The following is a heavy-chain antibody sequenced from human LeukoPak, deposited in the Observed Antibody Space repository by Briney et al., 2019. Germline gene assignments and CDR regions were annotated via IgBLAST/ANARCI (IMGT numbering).Heavy chain of an antibody. CDR2: IYYSGST. CDR1: GGSISSSSYY. D-gene: IGHD5-18*01. CDR3: ARGGYIYGYRALYYYYYMDV. J-gene: IGHJ6*03. V-gene: IGHV4-39*07. Sequence: SETLSLTCTVSGGSISSSSYYWGWIRQPPGKGLEWIGSIYYSGSTYYNPSLKSRVTISVDTSKNQFSLKLSSVTAADTAVYYCARGGYIYGYRALYYYYYMDVWGKGTTVTVSS.